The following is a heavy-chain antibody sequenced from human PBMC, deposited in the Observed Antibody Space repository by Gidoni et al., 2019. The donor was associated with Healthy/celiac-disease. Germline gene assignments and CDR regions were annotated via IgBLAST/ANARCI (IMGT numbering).Heavy chain of an antibody. CDR2: ISGSGGST. D-gene: IGHD2-2*01. V-gene: IGHV3-23*01. J-gene: IGHJ6*02. CDR3: AKLGYCSSTSCPYYYYYGMDV. CDR1: GFTFSRYD. Sequence: EVQLLESGGGLVQPGGSLRLSCAASGFTFSRYDMSWVRQAPGKGLDWVSAISGSGGSTYYADSVKGRFPISRDNSKNTLYLQMNSLRAEDTAVYYCAKLGYCSSTSCPYYYYYGMDVWGQGTTVTVSS.